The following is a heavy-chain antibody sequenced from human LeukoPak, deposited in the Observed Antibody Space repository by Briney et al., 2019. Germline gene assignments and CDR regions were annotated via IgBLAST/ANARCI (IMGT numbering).Heavy chain of an antibody. CDR1: GFTFSSYA. D-gene: IGHD6-13*01. CDR2: ISSNGGST. V-gene: IGHV3-64*01. Sequence: PGGSLRLSCAASGFTFSSYAMHWVRQAPGKGLEYVSAISSNGGSTYYANPVKGRFTISRDNSKNTLYLQMGSLRAEDMAVYYCARDRYSSSWYGYYYYYYMDVWGKGTTVTVSS. CDR3: ARDRYSSSWYGYYYYYYMDV. J-gene: IGHJ6*03.